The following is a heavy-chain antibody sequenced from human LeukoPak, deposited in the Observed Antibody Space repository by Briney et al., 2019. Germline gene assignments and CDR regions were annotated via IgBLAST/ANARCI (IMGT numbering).Heavy chain of an antibody. CDR3: AKPYSSSGLFWFDP. J-gene: IGHJ5*02. Sequence: GGSLRLSCAASGFTFSSYGMHWVRQAPGKGLEWVAFIRYDGSNKYYADSVKGRFTISRDNSKSTLYLQMNSLRAEDTAVYYCAKPYSSSGLFWFDPWGQGTLVTVSS. V-gene: IGHV3-30*02. D-gene: IGHD6-6*01. CDR1: GFTFSSYG. CDR2: IRYDGSNK.